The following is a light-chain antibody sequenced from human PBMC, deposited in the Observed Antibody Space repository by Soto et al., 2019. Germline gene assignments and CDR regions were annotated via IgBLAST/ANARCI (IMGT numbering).Light chain of an antibody. CDR1: PGLLYSDGNTY. Sequence: EDVMTQSPLSLAVTXXQPAXISSSSTPGLLYSDGNTYLNWFQQRPGQPPRXXIYKVSDRDSGVPDRFSGSGSGTDFTLKISRVEAEDVGVYYCMQGTHRPITFGQGTRLEIK. V-gene: IGKV2-30*01. J-gene: IGKJ5*01. CDR3: MQGTHRPIT. CDR2: KVS.